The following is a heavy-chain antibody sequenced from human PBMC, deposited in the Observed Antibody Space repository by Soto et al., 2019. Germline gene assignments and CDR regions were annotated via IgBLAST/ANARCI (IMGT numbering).Heavy chain of an antibody. CDR1: GFTFSSYS. J-gene: IGHJ5*02. CDR3: ARTVSSSSGWFDP. V-gene: IGHV3-21*01. D-gene: IGHD6-6*01. CDR2: ISSSSSYI. Sequence: LRLSCAAPGFTFSSYSMNWVRQAPGKGLEWVSSISSSSSYIYYADSVKGRFTISRDNAKNSLYLQMNSLRAEDTAVYYCARTVSSSSGWFDPWGQGTLVTVSS.